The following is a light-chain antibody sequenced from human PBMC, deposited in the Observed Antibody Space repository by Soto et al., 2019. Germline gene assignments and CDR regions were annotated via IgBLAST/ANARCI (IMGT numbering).Light chain of an antibody. Sequence: QAVVTQEPSLTVSPGGTVTLTCALTTGAVTSDYYPNWFQRRPGQALRTLIYRTSNKHSWTPARFSGSLLGGKAALKLSGVQPEDEADYYCVLLYGGAWVFGGGTKLTVL. V-gene: IGLV7-43*01. CDR1: TGAVTSDYY. CDR2: RTS. J-gene: IGLJ3*02. CDR3: VLLYGGAWV.